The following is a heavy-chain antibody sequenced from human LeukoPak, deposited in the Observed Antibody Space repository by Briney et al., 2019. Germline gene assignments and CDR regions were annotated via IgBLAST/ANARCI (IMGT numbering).Heavy chain of an antibody. CDR3: ARDLYDILTCLQYYFDY. CDR2: ISSSSTYI. D-gene: IGHD3-9*01. Sequence: KPGGSLRLSCAASGFTFSSYSMNWVRQAPGKGLEWVSSISSSSTYIYYADSVKGRFTIYRDNAKNSLYLQMNSLRAEDTAVYYCARDLYDILTCLQYYFDYWGQGSLVTVSS. CDR1: GFTFSSYS. J-gene: IGHJ4*02. V-gene: IGHV3-21*06.